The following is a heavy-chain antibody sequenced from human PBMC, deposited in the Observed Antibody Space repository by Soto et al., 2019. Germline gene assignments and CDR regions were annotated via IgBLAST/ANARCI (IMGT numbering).Heavy chain of an antibody. J-gene: IGHJ6*02. D-gene: IGHD4-4*01. CDR1: GGTFSSYA. CDR2: IIPIFGTA. Sequence: QVQLVQSGAEVKKPGSSVKVSCKASGGTFSSYAISWVRQAPGQGLEWMGGIIPIFGTANYAQKFQGRVTITADKSTSTAYMELSSLRSEDTAVYYCASLHHPTVTTTYYYGMDVWGQGTTVTVSS. CDR3: ASLHHPTVTTTYYYGMDV. V-gene: IGHV1-69*06.